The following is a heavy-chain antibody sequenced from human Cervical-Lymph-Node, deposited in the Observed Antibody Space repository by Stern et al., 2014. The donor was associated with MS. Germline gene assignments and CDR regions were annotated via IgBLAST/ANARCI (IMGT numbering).Heavy chain of an antibody. J-gene: IGHJ4*02. D-gene: IGHD3/OR15-3a*01. Sequence: VQLVESGPGLVKPSQTLSLTCTVSGGSISSGDYYWGWIRQPPGKVREWIGYIYYSGSTYYNPSLKSRVTISVDTSKNQFSLKLSSVTAADTAVYYCAREGPRTGTLVYWGQGTLVTVSS. CDR3: AREGPRTGTLVY. V-gene: IGHV4-30-4*01. CDR1: GGSISSGDYY. CDR2: IYYSGST.